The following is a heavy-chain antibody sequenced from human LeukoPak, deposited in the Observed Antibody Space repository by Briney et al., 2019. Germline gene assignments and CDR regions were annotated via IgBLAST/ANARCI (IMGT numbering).Heavy chain of an antibody. CDR2: LSGSGGST. J-gene: IGHJ4*02. D-gene: IGHD3-16*01. CDR1: GFTFSSYA. V-gene: IGHV3-23*01. Sequence: PGGSLRLSCVFSGFTFSSYAMSWVRQAPGKGLEWVSSLSGSGGSTYYADSVKGRFTISRDNSKNTLYLQMNSLRAEDTAVYYCAKPGATWGGNYFDYWGQGTLVTVSS. CDR3: AKPGATWGGNYFDY.